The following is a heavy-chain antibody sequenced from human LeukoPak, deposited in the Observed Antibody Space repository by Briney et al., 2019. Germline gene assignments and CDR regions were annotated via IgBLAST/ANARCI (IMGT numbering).Heavy chain of an antibody. CDR3: ARRCDTSSYYTYYFDY. Sequence: ASVKVSCKASGYTFTAYYTHWVRQAPGQGLEWMGWINPNSGGTNYAQKFQGRVTMTRDTSISTAYMELSRLRSDDTAVYFCARRCDTSSYYTYYFDYWGQGTLVTVSS. CDR2: INPNSGGT. CDR1: GYTFTAYY. V-gene: IGHV1-2*02. D-gene: IGHD3-22*01. J-gene: IGHJ4*02.